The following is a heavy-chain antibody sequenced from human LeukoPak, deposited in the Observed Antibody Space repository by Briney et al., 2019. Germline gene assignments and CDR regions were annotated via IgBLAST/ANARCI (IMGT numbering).Heavy chain of an antibody. CDR2: IRYDGSKR. V-gene: IGHV3-30*02. D-gene: IGHD3-22*01. J-gene: IGHJ4*02. Sequence: GGSLRLSCAASGFTFSNYAMHWVRQAPGKGLEWVAFIRYDGSKRYYADSVNGRFTISRDNSKNTLYLQLNSLRAEDTAVYYCATERPDTSGSKIDYWGQGTLVTASS. CDR1: GFTFSNYA. CDR3: ATERPDTSGSKIDY.